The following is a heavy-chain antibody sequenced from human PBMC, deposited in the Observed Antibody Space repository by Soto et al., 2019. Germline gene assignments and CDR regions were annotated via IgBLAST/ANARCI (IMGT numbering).Heavy chain of an antibody. CDR1: GYTFTSYD. D-gene: IGHD1-26*01. J-gene: IGHJ6*02. V-gene: IGHV1-8*01. CDR2: MNPNSANT. Sequence: QVQLVQSGAEVKKPGASVKVSCKASGYTFTSYDSNWVRQATGQGLEWMGRMNPNSANTGYAQKFQVRVSLTGLTSIAIAYLELSTLRSDDTALYYCAREGVRGMDVWGHGTTVTVSS. CDR3: AREGVRGMDV.